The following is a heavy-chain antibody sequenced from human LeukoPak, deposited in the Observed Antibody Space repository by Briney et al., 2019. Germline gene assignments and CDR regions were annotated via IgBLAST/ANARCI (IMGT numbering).Heavy chain of an antibody. J-gene: IGHJ6*02. CDR1: GGSISSGDYY. CDR3: ARGGRGGDYSPRHGMDV. Sequence: SETLSLTCTVSGGSISSGDYYWSWIRQPPGKGLEWIGYIYYSGSTYYNPSLKSRVTISVDTSKNQFSLKLSSVTAADMAVYYCARGGRGGDYSPRHGMDVWGQGTTVTVSS. D-gene: IGHD4-17*01. CDR2: IYYSGST. V-gene: IGHV4-30-4*01.